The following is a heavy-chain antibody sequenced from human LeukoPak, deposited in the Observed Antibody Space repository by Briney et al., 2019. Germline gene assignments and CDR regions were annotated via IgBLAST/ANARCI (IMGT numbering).Heavy chain of an antibody. CDR1: GFTFSSYS. V-gene: IGHV3-7*01. CDR2: IKQDGSEK. CDR3: ARRRQAYSSSWPTPDFDY. D-gene: IGHD6-13*01. Sequence: GGSLRLSCAASGFTFSSYSMNWVRQAPGKVLEWVANIKQDGSEKYYVDSGKGRFTISRDNAKNSLYLQMNSLRAEDTAVYYCARRRQAYSSSWPTPDFDYWGQGTLVTVSS. J-gene: IGHJ4*02.